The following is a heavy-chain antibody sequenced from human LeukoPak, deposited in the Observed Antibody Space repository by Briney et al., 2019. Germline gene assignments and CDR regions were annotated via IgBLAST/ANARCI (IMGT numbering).Heavy chain of an antibody. CDR3: MVDCSSTSCYDY. CDR2: IRSKAYGGTT. Sequence: GGSLRLSCTASGFTFGDYAMSWVRQAPGKGLEWVGFIRSKAYGGTTEYAASVKGRFTIPRDDSKSIAYLQMNSLKTEDTAVYYCMVDCSSTSCYDYWGQGTLVTVSS. D-gene: IGHD2-2*01. CDR1: GFTFGDYA. V-gene: IGHV3-49*04. J-gene: IGHJ4*02.